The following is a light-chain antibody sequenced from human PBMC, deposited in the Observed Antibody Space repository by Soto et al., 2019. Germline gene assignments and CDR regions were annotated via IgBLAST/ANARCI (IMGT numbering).Light chain of an antibody. V-gene: IGKV1-5*03. J-gene: IGKJ1*01. CDR1: HSISNW. CDR2: QAS. Sequence: DIRMTQSPSTLSASVGDRVTITCRASHSISNWLAWYQQKPGKAPKLLIFQASTLQSGVPSRFSAGGSGTEFTLNIRIPQPHDLAAYHCQQYDTYPRTFGQGTKVDIK. CDR3: QQYDTYPRT.